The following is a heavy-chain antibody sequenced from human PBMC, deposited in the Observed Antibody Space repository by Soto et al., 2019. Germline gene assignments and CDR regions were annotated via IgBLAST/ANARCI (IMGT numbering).Heavy chain of an antibody. J-gene: IGHJ4*02. Sequence: QVQLQESGPGLVKPSATLSLTCIVSGGSVSNDAYYWSWIRQPPGKGLEWIGYIYHSGSTYYNPSLKSRVTISADASADQFSLKVRSVTAADTGVYYCARLGIGWEFPFDYWGQGPLFNVSS. CDR3: ARLGIGWEFPFDY. V-gene: IGHV4-61*08. CDR1: GGSVSNDAYY. D-gene: IGHD1-26*01. CDR2: IYHSGST.